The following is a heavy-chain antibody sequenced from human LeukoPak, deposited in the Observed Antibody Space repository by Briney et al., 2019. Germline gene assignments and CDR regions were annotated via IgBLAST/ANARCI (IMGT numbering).Heavy chain of an antibody. CDR1: GGTFSSYA. V-gene: IGHV1-69*06. CDR2: IIPIFGTA. Sequence: SVKVSCKASGGTFSSYAISWVRQAPGQGLEWMGGIIPIFGTANYAQEFQGRVTITADKSTSTAYMELSSLRSEDTAVYYCARVLGVLPGHLYYFDYWGQGTLVTVSS. J-gene: IGHJ4*02. D-gene: IGHD2/OR15-2a*01. CDR3: ARVLGVLPGHLYYFDY.